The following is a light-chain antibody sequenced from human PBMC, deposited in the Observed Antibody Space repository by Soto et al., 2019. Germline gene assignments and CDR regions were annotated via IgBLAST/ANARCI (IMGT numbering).Light chain of an antibody. CDR2: INSDGSH. V-gene: IGLV4-69*01. CDR3: QTWGTGIRV. Sequence: QAVVTQAPSASASLGASVKLTCTLSSGHSSYAIAWHQLQPEKGPRYLMKINSDGSHNKGDGIPDRFSGSSSGADRDLTISSLQSEDEADYYCQTWGTGIRVFGTGTKVTVL. J-gene: IGLJ1*01. CDR1: SGHSSYA.